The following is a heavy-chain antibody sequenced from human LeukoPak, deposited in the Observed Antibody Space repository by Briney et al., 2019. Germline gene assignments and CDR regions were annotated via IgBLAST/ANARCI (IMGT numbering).Heavy chain of an antibody. V-gene: IGHV4-39*07. D-gene: IGHD6-13*01. J-gene: IGHJ4*02. Sequence: PSETLSLTCTVSGGSISTSNYYWGWIRQPPGKGLEWIGNIFYSGSTYYSPSLKSRVTISVDTSKNQFSLKLSSVTAADTAVYYCARQNTNIAAAPYFDYWGQGTLVTVSS. CDR3: ARQNTNIAAAPYFDY. CDR2: IFYSGST. CDR1: GGSISTSNYY.